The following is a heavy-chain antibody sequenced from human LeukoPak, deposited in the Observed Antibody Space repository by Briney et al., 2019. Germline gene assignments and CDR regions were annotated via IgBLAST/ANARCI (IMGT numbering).Heavy chain of an antibody. CDR2: ISAYNGNT. V-gene: IGHV1-18*01. Sequence: ASVKVSCKASGYTFSIYATSWVRQAPGQGLEWMGWISAYNGNTNYAQKLQGRVTMTTDTSTSTAYMELRSLRSDDTAVYYCARDTSGSYPSVWGQGTLVTVSS. J-gene: IGHJ4*02. D-gene: IGHD1-26*01. CDR3: ARDTSGSYPSV. CDR1: GYTFSIYA.